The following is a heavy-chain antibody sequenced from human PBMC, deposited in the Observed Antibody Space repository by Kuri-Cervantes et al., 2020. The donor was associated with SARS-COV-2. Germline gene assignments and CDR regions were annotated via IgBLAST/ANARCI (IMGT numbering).Heavy chain of an antibody. CDR2: IRYDGSNK. Sequence: GGSLRLSCAASGFTFSSYGMHWVRQAPGKGLEWVAFIRYDGSNKYYADSVKGRFTISRDNSKNTLYLQMNSLRAEDTAVYYCARFIEAAAGTNPFYYYYYGMDVWGQGTTVTVSS. CDR3: ARFIEAAAGTNPFYYYYYGMDV. CDR1: GFTFSSYG. J-gene: IGHJ6*02. V-gene: IGHV3-30*02. D-gene: IGHD6-13*01.